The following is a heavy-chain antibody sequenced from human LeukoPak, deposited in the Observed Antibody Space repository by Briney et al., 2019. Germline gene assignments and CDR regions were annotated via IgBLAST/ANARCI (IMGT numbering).Heavy chain of an antibody. CDR2: INHSGST. D-gene: IGHD3-9*01. CDR1: GGSFSGYY. J-gene: IGHJ6*03. CDR3: AREEGWILTGYYNGLHYYYMDV. Sequence: SETLSLTCAVYGGSFSGYYWSWIRQPPGKGLEWIGEINHSGSTNYDPSLKSRVTISVDTSKNQFSLKLSSVTAADTAVYYCAREEGWILTGYYNGLHYYYMDVWGKGTTVTVSS. V-gene: IGHV4-34*01.